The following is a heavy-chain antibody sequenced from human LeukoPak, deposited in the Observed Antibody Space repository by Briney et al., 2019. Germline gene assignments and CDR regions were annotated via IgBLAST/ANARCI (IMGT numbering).Heavy chain of an antibody. CDR3: ARHGGSSKEDYYYYYGMDV. V-gene: IGHV5-51*01. CDR2: IYPGDSDT. J-gene: IGHJ6*02. CDR1: GYSFTSYW. D-gene: IGHD6-6*01. Sequence: GESLKISCKGSGYSFTSYWIGWVRQMPGKGLEWMGIIYPGDSDTRYSPSFQGQVTISADKSISTAYLQWSSLKASDTAMYYCARHGGSSKEDYYYYYGMDVWGQGTTATVSS.